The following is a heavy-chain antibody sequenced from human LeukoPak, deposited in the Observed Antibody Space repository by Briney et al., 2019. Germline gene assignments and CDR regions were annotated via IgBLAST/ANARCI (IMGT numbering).Heavy chain of an antibody. CDR2: IRYDGSNK. Sequence: GGSLRLSCAASGFTFSSYGMHWVRQAPGKGLEWVAFIRYDGSNKYYADSVKGRFTISRDNSKNTPYLQMNSLRAEDTAVYYCVKDPLLVAARPGSFDYWGQGTLVTVSS. CDR1: GFTFSSYG. V-gene: IGHV3-30*02. J-gene: IGHJ4*02. D-gene: IGHD6-6*01. CDR3: VKDPLLVAARPGSFDY.